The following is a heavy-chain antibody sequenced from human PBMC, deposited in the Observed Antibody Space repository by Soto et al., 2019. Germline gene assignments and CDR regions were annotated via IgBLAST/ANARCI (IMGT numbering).Heavy chain of an antibody. J-gene: IGHJ5*02. V-gene: IGHV1-2*04. Sequence: ASVKVSGKTSGYYIQWVRQAPGQGLEWMGWINPNSGVTNYTQKFQGWVTMTRDTSISTAYMKLRRLTSDDTAIYHCATSGGSITWDDFSLVDPGGQGILVTVSS. CDR3: ATSGGSITWDDFSLVDP. CDR1: GYY. D-gene: IGHD2-15*01. CDR2: INPNSGVT.